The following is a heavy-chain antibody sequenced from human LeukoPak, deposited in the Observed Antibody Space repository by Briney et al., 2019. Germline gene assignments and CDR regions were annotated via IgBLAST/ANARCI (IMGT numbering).Heavy chain of an antibody. CDR3: ARHKKSIVDSDMGP. CDR1: GGSISSSNSF. CDR2: IYYSGST. V-gene: IGHV4-39*01. D-gene: IGHD5-18*01. J-gene: IGHJ5*02. Sequence: PSETLSLTCTVSGGSISSSNSFWGWIRQPPGKGLEWIGNIYYSGSTNYNPSLSSRVTISVETSQNQFPLKLSSVTAADTAVYYCARHKKSIVDSDMGPWGQGTLVTVSS.